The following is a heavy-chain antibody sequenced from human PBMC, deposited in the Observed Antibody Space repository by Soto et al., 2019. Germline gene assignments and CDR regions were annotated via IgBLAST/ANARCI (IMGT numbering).Heavy chain of an antibody. CDR3: AKRAVVGAARYFDY. CDR2: INIDGGRT. CDR1: GFTFSNYA. J-gene: IGHJ4*02. V-gene: IGHV3-23*01. Sequence: PGGSLRLSCAASGFTFSNYAMSWVRQAPGKGLEWVSSINIDGGRTYYPDSVKGRFTISRDNSKNTLYLQMNSLRVEDTAVYYCAKRAVVGAARYFDYWGLGTLVTVS. D-gene: IGHD2-15*01.